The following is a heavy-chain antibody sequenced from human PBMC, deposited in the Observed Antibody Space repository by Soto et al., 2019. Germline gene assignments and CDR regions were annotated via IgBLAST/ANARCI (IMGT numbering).Heavy chain of an antibody. CDR1: GYSFTSYW. CDR3: ARLAPGRTSSGWYTLDY. Sequence: PGESLKISCKGSGYSFTSYWIGWVRQMPGRGLEWMGIIYAGDSETRYSPSFQGQVTISADKSISTAYLQWSSLKASDTAMYYCARLAPGRTSSGWYTLDYWGQGTLVTVSS. J-gene: IGHJ4*02. D-gene: IGHD6-19*01. V-gene: IGHV5-51*01. CDR2: IYAGDSET.